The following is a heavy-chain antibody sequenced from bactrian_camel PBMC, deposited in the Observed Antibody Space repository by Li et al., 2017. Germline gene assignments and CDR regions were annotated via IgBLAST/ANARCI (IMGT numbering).Heavy chain of an antibody. CDR1: GITFSRHD. Sequence: HVQLVESGGGLVQPGESLRLSCVASGITFSRHDMSWVRQAPGKEVEWVAGITSLPSLFRAASCADSVEGRFTISRDNAKNTLYLQMNSLKPEDTAMYYCAAGQPWRSLLRDVEYGYWGQGTQVTVS. CDR3: AAGQPWRSLLRDVEYGY. CDR2: ITSLPSLFRAA. D-gene: IGHD2*01. J-gene: IGHJ4*01. V-gene: IGHV3S5*01.